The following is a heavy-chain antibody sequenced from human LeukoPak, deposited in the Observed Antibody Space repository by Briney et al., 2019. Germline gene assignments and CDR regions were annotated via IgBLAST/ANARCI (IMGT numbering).Heavy chain of an antibody. Sequence: TSETLSLTCTASGGSISSGSYYWSWMRQPAGKGLEWIGRIYTSGSTNYNPSLKSRVTISVDTSKNQFSLKLSSVTAADTAVYYCARHFYYYGSGILDYMDVWGKGTTVTISS. J-gene: IGHJ6*03. CDR2: IYTSGST. V-gene: IGHV4-61*02. CDR3: ARHFYYYGSGILDYMDV. D-gene: IGHD3-10*01. CDR1: GGSISSGSYY.